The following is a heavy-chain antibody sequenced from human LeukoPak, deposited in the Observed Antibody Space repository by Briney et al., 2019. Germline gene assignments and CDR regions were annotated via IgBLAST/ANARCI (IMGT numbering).Heavy chain of an antibody. CDR3: AKDRLTTVTRGAFDI. V-gene: IGHV3-30*02. D-gene: IGHD4-17*01. J-gene: IGHJ3*02. CDR2: IQYDGSNE. Sequence: GGSLRLSCAASRFTFSSYGMHWVRQAPGKGLEWVAYIQYDGSNEQYADSVKGRFTISRDNSKNTLYLQMNSLRAEDTAVYYCAKDRLTTVTRGAFDIWGQGTMVTVSS. CDR1: RFTFSSYG.